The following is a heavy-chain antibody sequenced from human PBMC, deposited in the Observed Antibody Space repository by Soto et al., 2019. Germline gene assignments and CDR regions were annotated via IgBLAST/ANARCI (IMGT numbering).Heavy chain of an antibody. CDR2: LIHGGST. CDR1: GASLGGFH. V-gene: IGHV4-34*12. J-gene: IGHJ3*02. D-gene: IGHD3-16*01. CDR3: ARNPLGYDYVRQTWREVGDSFDI. Sequence: ETLSLTCAIYGASLGGFHWTWLRQAPGKGLEWIGELIHGGSTNYNPSLKGRVSFSLDTSKNQFSLHLMSVTAADTAVYYCARNPLGYDYVRQTWREVGDSFDIWGRGTLVTVSS.